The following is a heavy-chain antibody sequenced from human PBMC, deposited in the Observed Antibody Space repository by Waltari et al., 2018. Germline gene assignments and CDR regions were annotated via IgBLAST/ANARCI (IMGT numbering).Heavy chain of an antibody. Sequence: EARLEESGGGLEQPGKSLRLSCSASGFTFSTYAMTWVRQAPGKGRVWVLAISEDGQTSYYADSVKCRCIISRDNSKSTLFLHLNSLRGDDTARYYCAKGIRATATYFYMDVWGKGTTVTVSS. CDR2: ISEDGQTS. CDR3: AKGIRATATYFYMDV. J-gene: IGHJ6*03. V-gene: IGHV3-23*04. CDR1: GFTFSTYA. D-gene: IGHD3-10*01.